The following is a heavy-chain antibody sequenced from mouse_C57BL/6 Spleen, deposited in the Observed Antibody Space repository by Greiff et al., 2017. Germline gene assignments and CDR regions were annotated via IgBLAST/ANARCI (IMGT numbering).Heavy chain of an antibody. CDR3: ARIASRDWDEAD. CDR1: GFSLSTFGMG. Sequence: QVTLKESGPGILQPSQTLSLTCSFSGFSLSTFGMGVGWIRQPAGKGLVWLAHIWWDDDKYYNPVLKSRLTNSKATSKNPVFLRIANVDTADTAAYYGARIASRDWDEADWGQGTLVTVSA. D-gene: IGHD4-1*01. J-gene: IGHJ3*01. V-gene: IGHV8-8*01. CDR2: IWWDDDK.